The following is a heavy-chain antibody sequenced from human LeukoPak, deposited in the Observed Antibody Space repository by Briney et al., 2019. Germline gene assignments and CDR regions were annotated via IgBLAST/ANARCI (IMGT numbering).Heavy chain of an antibody. Sequence: SQTLSLTCAISGDSVSSNSAAWNWIRQSPSRGLEWLGRTYYRSKWYNDYAVSVKSRITINPDTSKNQFSLQLNSVTPEDTAVYYCARELTKVVAATRVNWFDPWGQGTLVTVSS. V-gene: IGHV6-1*01. J-gene: IGHJ5*02. CDR1: GDSVSSNSAA. CDR3: ARELTKVVAATRVNWFDP. CDR2: TYYRSKWYN. D-gene: IGHD2-15*01.